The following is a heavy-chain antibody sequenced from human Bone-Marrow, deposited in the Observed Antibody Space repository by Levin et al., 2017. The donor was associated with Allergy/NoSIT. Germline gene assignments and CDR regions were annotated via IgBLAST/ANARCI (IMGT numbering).Heavy chain of an antibody. CDR2: IYPGDSDT. V-gene: IGHV5-51*01. J-gene: IGHJ5*02. Sequence: GESLKISCKGSGYSFTSYWIGWVRQMPGKGLEWMGIIYPGDSDTRYSPSFQGQVTISADKSISTAYLQWSSLKASDTAMYYCARLQEGEWLLYERIGHWFDPWGQGTLVTVSS. CDR3: ARLQEGEWLLYERIGHWFDP. D-gene: IGHD3-3*01. CDR1: GYSFTSYW.